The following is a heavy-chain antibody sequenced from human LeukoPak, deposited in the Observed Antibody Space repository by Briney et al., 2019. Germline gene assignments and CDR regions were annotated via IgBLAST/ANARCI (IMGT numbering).Heavy chain of an antibody. J-gene: IGHJ4*02. CDR1: GYTFTTYG. D-gene: IGHD4-17*01. CDR2: INTYNGNT. Sequence: ASVKVSCKASGYTFTTYGTSWVRQATGQGLEWMGWINTYNGNTNSAQKLQGRVTMTTDTSTSTAYMEVRSLRSDDTAAYYCARDPGTADTAPEYWGQGSLVTVSS. V-gene: IGHV1-18*01. CDR3: ARDPGTADTAPEY.